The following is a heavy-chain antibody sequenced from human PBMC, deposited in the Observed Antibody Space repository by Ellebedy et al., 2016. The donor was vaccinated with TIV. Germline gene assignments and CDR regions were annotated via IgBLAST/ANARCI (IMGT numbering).Heavy chain of an antibody. CDR2: VSGSGDNT. V-gene: IGHV3-23*01. J-gene: IGHJ1*01. Sequence: GESLKISXAASGFTFSSHAMNWVRQAPGKGLEWASGVSGSGDNTYYADSVKGRFTISRDNSKNTLNLQMNRLRAEDTAVYYCALGDTMVRHWGQGTLVTVSS. CDR3: ALGDTMVRH. CDR1: GFTFSSHA. D-gene: IGHD3-10*01.